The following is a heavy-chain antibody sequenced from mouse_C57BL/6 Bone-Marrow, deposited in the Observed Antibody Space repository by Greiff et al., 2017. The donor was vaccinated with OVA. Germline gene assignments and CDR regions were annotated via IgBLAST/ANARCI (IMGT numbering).Heavy chain of an antibody. D-gene: IGHD2-5*01. CDR3: ARCPAYYSNYVDYAMDY. CDR2: IYPGDGDT. V-gene: IGHV1-80*01. J-gene: IGHJ4*01. CDR1: GYAFSSYW. Sequence: QVQLKESGAELVKPGASVKISCKASGYAFSSYWMNWVKQRPGKGLEWIGQIYPGDGDTNYNGKFKGKATLTADKSSSTAYMQLSSLTSEDSAVYFCARCPAYYSNYVDYAMDYWGQGTSVTVSS.